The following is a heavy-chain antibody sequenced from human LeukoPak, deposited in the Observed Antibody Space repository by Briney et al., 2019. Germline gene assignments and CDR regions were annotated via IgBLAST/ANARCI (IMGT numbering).Heavy chain of an antibody. D-gene: IGHD2-2*02. Sequence: SVKLSRKASGGTFSSYAISWVRQAPGQGLEWMGGIIPIFGTANCAQKFQGIVTITTDEATSTASLELSSLRSEDTAVYYCAIMPVCSSTSCYKGLFYFDYWGQGTLVTVSS. J-gene: IGHJ4*02. CDR3: AIMPVCSSTSCYKGLFYFDY. V-gene: IGHV1-69*05. CDR2: IIPIFGTA. CDR1: GGTFSSYA.